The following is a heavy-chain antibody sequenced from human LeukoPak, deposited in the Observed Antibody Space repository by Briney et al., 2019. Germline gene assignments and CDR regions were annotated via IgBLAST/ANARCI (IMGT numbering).Heavy chain of an antibody. V-gene: IGHV4-31*03. D-gene: IGHD4-17*01. CDR1: GASFSSGDQY. CDR3: ARAQGSDYGDRDLQFDP. J-gene: IGHJ5*02. CDR2: IHPSGRL. Sequence: SETLSLTCTVSGASFSSGDQYWNWIRQSPGKGLEWIGNIHPSGRLYNNPSIESRVTISIDTSKNQFSLKLSSVTAADTAVYYCARAQGSDYGDRDLQFDPWGQGTLVTVSS.